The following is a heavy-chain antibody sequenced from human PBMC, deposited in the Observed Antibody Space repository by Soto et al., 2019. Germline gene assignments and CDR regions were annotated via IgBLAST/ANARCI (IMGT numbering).Heavy chain of an antibody. J-gene: IGHJ4*02. CDR2: VFYGGGT. V-gene: IGHV4-59*01. Sequence: XETLSLPCTVSGGSISNYYWNWIRQSPGKGLESIGYVFYGGGTHYNPSFSSRVTISSDTSKNQFSLNLRPVTAADTAVYYCARGSGSYDAGDDWGQGILVTVSS. D-gene: IGHD1-26*01. CDR3: ARGSGSYDAGDD. CDR1: GGSISNYY.